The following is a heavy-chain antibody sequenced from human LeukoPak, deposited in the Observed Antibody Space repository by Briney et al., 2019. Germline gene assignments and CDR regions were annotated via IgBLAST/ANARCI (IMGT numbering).Heavy chain of an antibody. CDR1: GYTFTSYG. CDR2: ISAYNGNT. J-gene: IGHJ6*02. CDR3: ARDINYYGSGSYYLITWYGMDV. D-gene: IGHD3-10*01. Sequence: ASVKVSCKASGYTFTSYGISWVRQAPGQGLEWMGWISAYNGNTNYAQKLQGRVTMTTDTSTGTAYMELRSLRSDDTAVYYCARDINYYGSGSYYLITWYGMDVWGQGTTVTVSS. V-gene: IGHV1-18*01.